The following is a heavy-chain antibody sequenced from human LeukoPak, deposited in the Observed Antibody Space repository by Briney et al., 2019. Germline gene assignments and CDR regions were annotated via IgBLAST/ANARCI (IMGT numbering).Heavy chain of an antibody. Sequence: ASVKVSCKASGGTFSSYAISWVRQAPGQGLEWMGRIIPILGIANYAQKFQGRVTITADKSTSTAYMELSSLRSEDTAVYYCARDGSGSYPGYFDYWGQGTLVTVSS. CDR3: ARDGSGSYPGYFDY. D-gene: IGHD1-26*01. J-gene: IGHJ4*02. CDR1: GGTFSSYA. V-gene: IGHV1-69*04. CDR2: IIPILGIA.